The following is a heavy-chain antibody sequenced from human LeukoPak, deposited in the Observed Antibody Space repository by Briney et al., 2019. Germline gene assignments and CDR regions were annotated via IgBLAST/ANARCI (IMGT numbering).Heavy chain of an antibody. CDR1: GGSMGTSY. CDR3: ARQGAPRAFDI. J-gene: IGHJ3*02. Sequence: SETLSLTCTVSGGSMGTSYWSWIRQPPGKGLEWIGYIFHTGITDYNPSLRSRVIISVDTSKKQLSLKLSSVTAADTAIYYCARQGAPRAFDIRGQGTMVTVSS. CDR2: IFHTGIT. V-gene: IGHV4-59*08. D-gene: IGHD3-16*01.